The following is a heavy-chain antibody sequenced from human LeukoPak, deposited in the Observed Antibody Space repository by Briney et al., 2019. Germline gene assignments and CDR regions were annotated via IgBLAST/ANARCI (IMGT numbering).Heavy chain of an antibody. V-gene: IGHV3-23*01. CDR3: AKGPLDYGY. CDR1: GFTFSSYA. CDR2: ISGSRGST. D-gene: IGHD4-17*01. J-gene: IGHJ4*02. Sequence: PGGSLRLSCAASGFTFSSYAMSWVRQAPGKGLEWVSTISGSRGSTYYADSVKGRFTISRDKSKNTLYLQMNSLRAEDTAVYYCAKGPLDYGYWGQRTLVTVSS.